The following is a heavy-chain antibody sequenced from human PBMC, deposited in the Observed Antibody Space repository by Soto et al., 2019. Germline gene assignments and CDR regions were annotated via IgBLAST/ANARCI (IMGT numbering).Heavy chain of an antibody. Sequence: SETLSLTCRVSGAYISDFSWSWIRQPPGKGLEWIGEINHSGSTNYNPSLKSRVTISVDTSKNQFSLKLSSVTAADTAVYYCAREDGYYDSSGYSPNWFDPWGQGTLVTVS. CDR2: INHSGST. J-gene: IGHJ5*02. D-gene: IGHD3-22*01. V-gene: IGHV4-34*01. CDR1: GAYISDFS. CDR3: AREDGYYDSSGYSPNWFDP.